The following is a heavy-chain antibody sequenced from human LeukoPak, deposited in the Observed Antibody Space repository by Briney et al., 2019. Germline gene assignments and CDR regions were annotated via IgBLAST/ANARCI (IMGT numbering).Heavy chain of an antibody. CDR2: IQYDGSNE. J-gene: IGHJ4*02. D-gene: IGHD3-22*01. CDR3: ATLPYYYDSSGSYYFDY. Sequence: GGSLRLSCAASRFTFSSYGMHWVRQAPGKGLEWVAYIQYDGSNEQYADSVKGRFSISRDSSKNILYLQMNSLRAEDTAVYYCATLPYYYDSSGSYYFDYWGQGTLVTVSS. V-gene: IGHV3-30*02. CDR1: RFTFSSYG.